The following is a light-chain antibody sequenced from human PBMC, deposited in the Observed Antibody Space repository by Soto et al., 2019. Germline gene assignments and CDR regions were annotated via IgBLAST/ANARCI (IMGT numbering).Light chain of an antibody. Sequence: QSVSSNLAWYQQKPGQAPRLLIYGASTRATGIPARFTGSGSGTEFTLTISSLQFDDSAVYYCQQYNNWWTFGQGTKVDIK. CDR3: QQYNNWWT. J-gene: IGKJ1*01. CDR1: QSVSSN. CDR2: GAS. V-gene: IGKV3-15*01.